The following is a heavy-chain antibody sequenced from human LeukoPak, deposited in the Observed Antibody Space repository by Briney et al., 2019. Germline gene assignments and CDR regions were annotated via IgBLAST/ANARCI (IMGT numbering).Heavy chain of an antibody. V-gene: IGHV3-21*01. CDR2: ISSGNSFI. D-gene: IGHD1-26*01. CDR1: GFTFSSYN. CDR3: ARDPSGSYSDY. J-gene: IGHJ4*02. Sequence: GGSLRLSCAASGFTFSSYNMNWVRQAPGKGLEWVSFISSGNSFIYYADSVKGRFTISRDNAKNSLYLQMNNLRAEDTAVYYCARDPSGSYSDYWGQGTLVTVSS.